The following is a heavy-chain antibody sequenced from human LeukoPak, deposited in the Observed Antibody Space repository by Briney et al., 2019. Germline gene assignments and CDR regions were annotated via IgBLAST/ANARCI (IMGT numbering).Heavy chain of an antibody. Sequence: PGGSLRLSCAASGVIISSYAMSWVRQAPGKGLEWVSAINGRGDNTYYADFVKGRFTISRDNSKSTVYLQMNSLRTEDTAVYYCAKDRVSPGFNWFDPWGQGTLVTVSP. CDR1: GVIISSYA. V-gene: IGHV3-23*01. D-gene: IGHD2/OR15-2a*01. CDR2: INGRGDNT. J-gene: IGHJ5*02. CDR3: AKDRVSPGFNWFDP.